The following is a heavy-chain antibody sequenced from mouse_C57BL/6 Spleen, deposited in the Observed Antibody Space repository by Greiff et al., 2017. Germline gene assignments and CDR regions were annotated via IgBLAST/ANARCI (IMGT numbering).Heavy chain of an antibody. CDR1: GYTFTDYY. V-gene: IGHV1-22*01. J-gene: IGHJ3*01. CDR2: INPNNGGT. Sequence: EVQLQQSGPELVKPGASVKMSCKASGYTFTDYYMHWVKQSHGKSLEWIGNINPNNGGTSYNQKFKGKATLTVDKSSSTAYMELRSLTAEDSAVYYCASGAQATAYWGQGTLVTVSA. D-gene: IGHD3-2*02. CDR3: ASGAQATAY.